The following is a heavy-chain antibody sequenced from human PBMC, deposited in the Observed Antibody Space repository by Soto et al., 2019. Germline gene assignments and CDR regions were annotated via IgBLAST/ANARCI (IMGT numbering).Heavy chain of an antibody. CDR3: ASTRKGNSGYDYYFYGMDV. CDR2: INGGNGNT. V-gene: IGHV1-3*01. J-gene: IGHJ6*02. CDR1: GYTFPNYA. Sequence: ASVKVSCKASGYTFPNYAVHWLRQAPGQSLEWMGWINGGNGNTKYSQKFQGRVTITRDTSATTAYTELSSLKSEDTAVYYCASTRKGNSGYDYYFYGMDVWGQGTTVTVSS. D-gene: IGHD5-12*01.